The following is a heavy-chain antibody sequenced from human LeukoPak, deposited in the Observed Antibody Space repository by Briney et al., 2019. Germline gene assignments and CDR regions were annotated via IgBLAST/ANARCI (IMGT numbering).Heavy chain of an antibody. D-gene: IGHD3-22*01. Sequence: PGRSLRLSCAASGFTFSSYAMHWVRQAPGKGLEWVAVISYDGSNKYYADSVKGRFTISRDNSKNTLYLQMNSLRAEDTAVYYCAKDYYDSSGYFPPDAFDIWGQGTMVTVSS. CDR3: AKDYYDSSGYFPPDAFDI. J-gene: IGHJ3*02. CDR1: GFTFSSYA. V-gene: IGHV3-30-3*01. CDR2: ISYDGSNK.